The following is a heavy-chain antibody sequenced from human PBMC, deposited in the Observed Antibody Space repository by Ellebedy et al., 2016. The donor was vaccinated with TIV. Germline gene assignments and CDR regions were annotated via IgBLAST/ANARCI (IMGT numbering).Heavy chain of an antibody. D-gene: IGHD3-22*01. CDR3: ARHGPQWFDAFDL. V-gene: IGHV4-4*07. CDR2: LYPTGTT. J-gene: IGHJ3*01. Sequence: PSETLSLTCTVSGVSITSHFWTWIRQPAGKGLEWIGRLYPTGTTTHNPSFKSRVTVSRDTSKDPFSLKLNSVTAADTAVYFCARHGPQWFDAFDLWGPGTLVTVSS. CDR1: GVSITSHF.